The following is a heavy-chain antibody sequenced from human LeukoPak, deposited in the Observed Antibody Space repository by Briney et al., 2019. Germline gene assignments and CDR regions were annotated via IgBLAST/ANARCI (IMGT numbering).Heavy chain of an antibody. V-gene: IGHV3-7*01. CDR1: GFTFIGYW. CDR2: IKEDGSEK. CDR3: ARALKGVRRRIAGDTTFEYYYYMDV. Sequence: GGSLRLSCAASGFTFIGYWMSWVRQAPGKGLEWVANIKEDGSEKYYVDSVKGRFTISRDNAKNSLYLQMNSLRAEDTAVYYCARALKGVRRRIAGDTTFEYYYYMDVWGKGTTVTISS. J-gene: IGHJ6*03. D-gene: IGHD1-26*01.